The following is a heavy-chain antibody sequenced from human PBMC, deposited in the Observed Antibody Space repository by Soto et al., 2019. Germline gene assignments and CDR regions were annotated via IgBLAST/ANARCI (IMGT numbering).Heavy chain of an antibody. D-gene: IGHD3-10*01. V-gene: IGHV1-69*13. CDR1: GGTFSSYA. Sequence: GASVKVSCKASGGTFSSYAISWVRQAPGQGLEWMGGIIPIFGTANYAQKFQGRVTITADESTSTAYMELSSLRSEDTAVYYCAREFSSAVGNWFDPWGQGTLVTVSS. CDR3: AREFSSAVGNWFDP. CDR2: IIPIFGTA. J-gene: IGHJ5*02.